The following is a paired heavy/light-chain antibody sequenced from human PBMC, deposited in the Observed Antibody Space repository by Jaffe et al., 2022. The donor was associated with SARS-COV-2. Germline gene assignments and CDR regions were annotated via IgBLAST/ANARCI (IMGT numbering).Heavy chain of an antibody. CDR3: ARTYGSGSYYYRSSYMDV. CDR1: GGSIINGGFY. J-gene: IGHJ6*03. V-gene: IGHV4-31*03. D-gene: IGHD3-10*01. CDR2: MSYSGST. Sequence: QVQLQESGPGLVKPSQTLSLTCTVSGGSIINGGFYWSWIRQYPGKGLDWIGYMSYSGSTYYNPSLKSRVTISVDTSKKQLSLKLNSVTAADTAVYYCARTYGSGSYYYRSSYMDVWGKGTTVTVSS.
Light chain of an antibody. CDR3: GTWDSSLSAVV. CDR1: SSNIGNNY. V-gene: IGLV1-51*01. J-gene: IGLJ2*01. Sequence: QSVLTQPPSVSAAPGQKVSISCSGSSSNIGNNYVSWYLQLPGTAPKLLIYDDNKRPSGIPDRFSGSKSGTSATLGITGLQTGDEADYYCGTWDSSLSAVVFGGGTKLTVL. CDR2: DDN.